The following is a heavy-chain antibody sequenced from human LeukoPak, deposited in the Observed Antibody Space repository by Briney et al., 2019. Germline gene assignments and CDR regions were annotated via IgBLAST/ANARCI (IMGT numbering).Heavy chain of an antibody. CDR2: IIPIFGTA. Sequence: SVRVSCKASGHTFSSYAISWVRQAPGQGLEWMGGIIPIFGTANYAQKFQGRVTITADKSTSTAYMELSSLRSEDTAVYYCARVRSSSYDILTGYYPDAFDIWGQGTMVTVSS. V-gene: IGHV1-69*06. J-gene: IGHJ3*02. CDR3: ARVRSSSYDILTGYYPDAFDI. CDR1: GHTFSSYA. D-gene: IGHD3-9*01.